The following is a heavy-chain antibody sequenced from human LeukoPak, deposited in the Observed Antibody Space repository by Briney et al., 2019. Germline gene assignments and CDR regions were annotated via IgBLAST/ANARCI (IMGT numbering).Heavy chain of an antibody. CDR3: AREANYYGSGSYFEGTFDY. CDR1: GGSISSYY. V-gene: IGHV4-59*01. CDR2: IYYSGST. J-gene: IGHJ4*02. D-gene: IGHD3-10*01. Sequence: SETLSLTCTVSGGSISSYYWTWIRQPPGKGLEWIGYIYYSGSTNYNPSLKSRVTISVDTSKNQFSLKLSSVTAADTAVYYCAREANYYGSGSYFEGTFDYWGQGSLVTVSS.